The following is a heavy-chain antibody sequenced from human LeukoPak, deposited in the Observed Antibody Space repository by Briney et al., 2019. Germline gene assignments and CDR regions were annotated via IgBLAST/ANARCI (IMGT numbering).Heavy chain of an antibody. Sequence: PGGSLRLSCAASGFTFSSYSMNWVRQAPGKGLEWVSSISSSSSYIYYADSVKGRFTISRDNAKNSLYLQMNSLRAEDTAVYYCARDESYYDILTGYYNAYHFGYWGQGTLVTVSS. CDR3: ARDESYYDILTGYYNAYHFGY. J-gene: IGHJ4*02. CDR2: ISSSSSYI. V-gene: IGHV3-21*01. CDR1: GFTFSSYS. D-gene: IGHD3-9*01.